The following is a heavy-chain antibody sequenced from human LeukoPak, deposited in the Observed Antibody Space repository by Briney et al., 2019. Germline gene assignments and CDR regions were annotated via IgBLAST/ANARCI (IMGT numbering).Heavy chain of an antibody. CDR1: GGSISSGGYY. CDR3: ARNPLAARTFDY. D-gene: IGHD3/OR15-3a*01. V-gene: IGHV4-30-2*01. J-gene: IGHJ4*02. CDR2: IYHSGST. Sequence: SETLSLTCTVSGGSISSGGYYWSWIRQPPGKGLEWIGYIYHSGSTYYNPSLKSRVTISVDRSKNQFSLKLSSVTAADTAVYYCARNPLAARTFDYWGQGTLVTVSS.